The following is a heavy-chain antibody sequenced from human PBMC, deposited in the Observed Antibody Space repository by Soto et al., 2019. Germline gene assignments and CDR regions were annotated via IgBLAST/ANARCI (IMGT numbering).Heavy chain of an antibody. J-gene: IGHJ6*02. CDR1: GFTFRDYY. V-gene: IGHV3-11*05. CDR2: IDSSTKYT. CDR3: AREYYYTMDV. Sequence: QVQLVESGGGLVRPGGSLRLSCEASGFTFRDYYMTWFRQAPGKGLEWLSYIDSSTKYTNYADSVKGRFTISRDNAKNSPYLQMNSLRAADTAVYYCAREYYYTMDVWGQGTMVTVSS.